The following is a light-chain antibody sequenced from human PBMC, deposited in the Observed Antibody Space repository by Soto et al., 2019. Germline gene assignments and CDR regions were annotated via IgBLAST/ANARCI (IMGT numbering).Light chain of an antibody. V-gene: IGKV1-39*01. CDR2: AAS. CDR1: QNIDNF. J-gene: IGKJ2*01. CDR3: QQSYSAPPT. Sequence: DIQMTQSPSSLSASVGDRVTITCRASQNIDNFLNWYQWRPGKAPKFLIFAASSLQGGVSSRFSGSGSGTDFTLTIIKLQPEDFATYYCQQSYSAPPTFGQGTRLEMK.